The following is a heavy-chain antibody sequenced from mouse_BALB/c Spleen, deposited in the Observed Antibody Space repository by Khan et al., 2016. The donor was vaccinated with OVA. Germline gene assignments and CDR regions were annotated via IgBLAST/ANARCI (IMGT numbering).Heavy chain of an antibody. D-gene: IGHD1-1*01. V-gene: IGHV1-7*01. Sequence: QVQLKESGAELAKPGASVKMSCKASGYTFTSYWMRWVKQRPGQGLEWIGYINPSTGYTEYNQRFKDKATLTTDKSSSTAYMQLSSLTSEESAVYYCANHGSSSAWLTYWGQGTVVTVSA. CDR1: GYTFTSYW. CDR3: ANHGSSSAWLTY. CDR2: INPSTGYT. J-gene: IGHJ3*01.